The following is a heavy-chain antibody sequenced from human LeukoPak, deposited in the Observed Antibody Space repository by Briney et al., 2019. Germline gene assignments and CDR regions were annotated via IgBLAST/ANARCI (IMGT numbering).Heavy chain of an antibody. D-gene: IGHD3-10*01. V-gene: IGHV3-30-3*01. CDR3: AGDQNYYGSGSYFTFDY. J-gene: IGHJ4*02. Sequence: PGGSLRLSCAASGFTFSSYAMHWVRQAPGKGLEWVAVISYDGSNKYYADSVKGRFTISRDNSKNTLYLQMNSLRAEDTAVYYCAGDQNYYGSGSYFTFDYWGQGTLVTVSS. CDR2: ISYDGSNK. CDR1: GFTFSSYA.